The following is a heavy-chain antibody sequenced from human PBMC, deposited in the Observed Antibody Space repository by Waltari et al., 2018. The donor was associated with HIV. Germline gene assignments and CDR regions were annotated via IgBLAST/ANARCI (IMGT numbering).Heavy chain of an antibody. J-gene: IGHJ4*02. CDR1: GFTFSDYT. CDR2: ISHDGNYQ. D-gene: IGHD3-22*01. CDR3: ARARFWYSYDYSAIHPFDL. Sequence: QVQLVESGGGVVQPGRSLRLSCAASGFTFSDYTFHWVPPAPGKGLEWVAVISHDGNYQYYADSVKGRFTISRDSSKDTLFLHISSLRAEDTAVFYCARARFWYSYDYSAIHPFDLWGQGTLVTVSS. V-gene: IGHV3-30*15.